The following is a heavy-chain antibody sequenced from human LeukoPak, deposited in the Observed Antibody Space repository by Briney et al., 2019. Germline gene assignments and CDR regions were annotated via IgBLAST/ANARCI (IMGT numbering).Heavy chain of an antibody. D-gene: IGHD4/OR15-4a*01. Sequence: GASVKVSCKVSGYTLTELSMHWVRQAPGKGLEWMGGFDPEDGETIYAQKFQGRVTMTEHTSTDTAYMELSSLRSEDTAVYYCATVGANWKNWFDPWGQGTLGTVSS. J-gene: IGHJ5*02. CDR2: FDPEDGET. CDR3: ATVGANWKNWFDP. V-gene: IGHV1-24*01. CDR1: GYTLTELS.